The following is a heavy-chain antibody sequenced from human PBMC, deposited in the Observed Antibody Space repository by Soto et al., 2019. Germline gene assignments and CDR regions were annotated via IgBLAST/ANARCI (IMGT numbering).Heavy chain of an antibody. V-gene: IGHV3-23*01. CDR2: ISGSGGST. Sequence: EVQLLESGGDSVQPGGSLRLSCVASGSTFSDDGMSWVRQAPGRGLVWVSAISGSGGSTIYADSVKGRFTISRDSSKNTLYLQMNTLRAEDTAIYYCAKRNGDYLNGMDVWGQGTTVTVSS. CDR3: AKRNGDYLNGMDV. D-gene: IGHD4-17*01. J-gene: IGHJ6*02. CDR1: GSTFSDDG.